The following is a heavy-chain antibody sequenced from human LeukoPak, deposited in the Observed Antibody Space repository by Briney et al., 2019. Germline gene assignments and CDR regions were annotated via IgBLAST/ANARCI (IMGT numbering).Heavy chain of an antibody. Sequence: GESLRLSCAASGITVSSNYMSWVRQAPGKGLEWVSVIYSGGYTYYADSVKGRFTISRDNSKNTLYLQMNSLRTEDTAVYYCAKTGNPATGDYWGQGTLVTVSS. V-gene: IGHV3-53*01. CDR3: AKTGNPATGDY. D-gene: IGHD1-1*01. J-gene: IGHJ4*02. CDR1: GITVSSNY. CDR2: IYSGGYT.